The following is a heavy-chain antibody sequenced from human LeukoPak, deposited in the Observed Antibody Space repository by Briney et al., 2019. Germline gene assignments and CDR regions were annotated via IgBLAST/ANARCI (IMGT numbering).Heavy chain of an antibody. D-gene: IGHD5-18*01. CDR2: IYSGDSR. CDR1: GFTVSSNY. V-gene: IGHV3-66*01. J-gene: IGHJ4*02. CDR3: ARDSGYGYST. Sequence: GGSLRLSCAASGFTVSSNYMNWVRQAPGKGLEWVSVIYSGDSRYYADSVNGRFTISRDNSKNTLYLQMNSLRAEDTAVYYCARDSGYGYSTWGQGTLVTVSS.